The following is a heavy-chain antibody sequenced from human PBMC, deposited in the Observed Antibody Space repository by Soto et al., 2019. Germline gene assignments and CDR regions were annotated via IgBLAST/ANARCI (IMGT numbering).Heavy chain of an antibody. Sequence: SETLPLTCAVSGGSFSGYYWSWIRQPPGKGLEWIGEINHSGSTNYNPSLKSRVTISVDTSKNQFSLKLSSVTAADTAVYYCARGRGLYSGYDYFDYWGQGTLVTVSS. J-gene: IGHJ4*02. D-gene: IGHD5-12*01. V-gene: IGHV4-34*01. CDR3: ARGRGLYSGYDYFDY. CDR2: INHSGST. CDR1: GGSFSGYY.